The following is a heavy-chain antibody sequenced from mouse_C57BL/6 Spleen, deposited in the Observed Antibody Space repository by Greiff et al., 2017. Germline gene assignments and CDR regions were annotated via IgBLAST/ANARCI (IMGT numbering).Heavy chain of an antibody. CDR3: ARGHYDYDGFAY. CDR1: GYAFSSSW. Sequence: QVQLQQSGPELVKPGASVKISCKASGYAFSSSWMNWVKQRPGKGLEWIGRIYPGDGDTNYNGKFKGKGTLTADKSSSTAYMQLSSLTSEDSAVYFCARGHYDYDGFAYCGQGTLVSVSA. D-gene: IGHD2-4*01. J-gene: IGHJ3*01. V-gene: IGHV1-82*01. CDR2: IYPGDGDT.